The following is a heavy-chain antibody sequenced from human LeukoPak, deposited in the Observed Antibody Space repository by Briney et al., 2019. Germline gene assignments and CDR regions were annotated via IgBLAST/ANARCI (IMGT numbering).Heavy chain of an antibody. CDR3: AGGRDRTELYFDS. D-gene: IGHD3-10*01. Sequence: PGGSLRLSCAASGFTFSSYAMSWVRQAPGKGLEWVSAISGSGGSTYYADSVKGRFTISRDNAKNTLYLQMNSLRAEDTAVYYCAGGRDRTELYFDSWGQGTLVTVSS. CDR1: GFTFSSYA. V-gene: IGHV3-23*01. J-gene: IGHJ4*02. CDR2: ISGSGGST.